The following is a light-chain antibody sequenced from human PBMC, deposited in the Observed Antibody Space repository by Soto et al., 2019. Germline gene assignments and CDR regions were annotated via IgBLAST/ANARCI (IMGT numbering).Light chain of an antibody. CDR2: VVS. CDR3: NSYAVSTPYV. J-gene: IGLJ1*01. V-gene: IGLV2-8*01. CDR1: SSDVGGYNF. Sequence: QSALTKPPSAYGSPGQSVTISCTGTSSDVGGYNFVSWYQQHPGNAPKLMIYVVSKRPSGVPDRFSGSKSGNTASLSVSGLYAEDEADYYCNSYAVSTPYVFGTGTKVTVL.